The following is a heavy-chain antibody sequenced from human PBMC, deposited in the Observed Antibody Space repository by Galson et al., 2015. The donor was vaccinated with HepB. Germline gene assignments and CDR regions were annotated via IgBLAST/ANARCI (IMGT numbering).Heavy chain of an antibody. Sequence: SLRLSCAASGFTFSTYAMHWVRQAPGKGLEWVAIISYDETNKYYADSVKGRFTISRDNSKNTLHLQMNSLRAEDTAVYYCASAWFGELLSYFFDYWGQGALVT. CDR2: ISYDETNK. D-gene: IGHD3-10*01. CDR1: GFTFSTYA. J-gene: IGHJ4*02. CDR3: ASAWFGELLSYFFDY. V-gene: IGHV3-30*04.